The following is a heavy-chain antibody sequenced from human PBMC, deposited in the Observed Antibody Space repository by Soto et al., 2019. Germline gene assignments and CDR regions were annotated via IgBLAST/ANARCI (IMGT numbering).Heavy chain of an antibody. Sequence: QVQLVQSGAEVKKPGASVKVSCKASGYTFTGYYMHWVRQAPGQGLEWLGWINPNSSGTNYAQKFQGWVIMTRDMSSSTDYMELSRLRSDDTAVYYCARGGDSSGYLDYWGQGTLVTVSS. V-gene: IGHV1-2*04. CDR3: ARGGDSSGYLDY. CDR2: INPNSSGT. D-gene: IGHD3-22*01. J-gene: IGHJ4*02. CDR1: GYTFTGYY.